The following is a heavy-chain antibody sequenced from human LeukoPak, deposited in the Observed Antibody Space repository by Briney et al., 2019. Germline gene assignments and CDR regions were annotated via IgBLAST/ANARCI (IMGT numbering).Heavy chain of an antibody. V-gene: IGHV3-30*02. CDR2: IRYDGSNK. D-gene: IGHD5-24*01. J-gene: IGHJ4*02. CDR3: ARGRDEYKGGNY. Sequence: GGSLRLSCAASGFTFSSYGMHWVRQAPGKGLEWVAFIRYDGSNKYYADSVKGRFTISRDNSKNTLYLQMNSLRGEDTAVYYCARGRDEYKGGNYWGQGTLVTVSS. CDR1: GFTFSSYG.